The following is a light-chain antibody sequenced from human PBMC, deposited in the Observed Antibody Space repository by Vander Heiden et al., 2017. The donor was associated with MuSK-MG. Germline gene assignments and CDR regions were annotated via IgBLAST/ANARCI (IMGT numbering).Light chain of an antibody. J-gene: IGLJ2*01. CDR2: DVS. CDR3: SSYTTSSTLV. CDR1: SSDVGTYSY. V-gene: IGLV2-14*03. Sequence: HSALTQPASVSGSPGQSISISCTGTSSDVGTYSYVSWYQQHPGEAPKVMIYDVSNRPSGVSNRFSGSKSGNTASLTISGLQAEDEADYYCSSYTTSSTLVFGGGTRLTGL.